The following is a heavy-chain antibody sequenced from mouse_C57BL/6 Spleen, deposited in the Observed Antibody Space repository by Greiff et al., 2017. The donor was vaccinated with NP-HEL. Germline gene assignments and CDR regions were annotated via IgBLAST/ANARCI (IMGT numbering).Heavy chain of an antibody. V-gene: IGHV5-17*01. J-gene: IGHJ3*01. CDR3: ARENYYGSSPFAY. Sequence: EVMLVESGGGLVKPGGSLKLSCAASGFTFSDYGMHWVRQAPEKGLEWVAYISSGSSTIYYADTVKGRFTISRDNAKNTLFLQMTSLGSEDTAMYYCARENYYGSSPFAYWGQGTLVTVSA. D-gene: IGHD1-1*01. CDR1: GFTFSDYG. CDR2: ISSGSSTI.